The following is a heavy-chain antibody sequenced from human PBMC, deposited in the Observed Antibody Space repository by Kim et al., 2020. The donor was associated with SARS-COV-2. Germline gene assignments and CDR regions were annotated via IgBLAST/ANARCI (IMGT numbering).Heavy chain of an antibody. CDR1: GGSISSGGYY. D-gene: IGHD3-22*01. V-gene: IGHV4-31*03. J-gene: IGHJ4*02. CDR3: ARAPGLGTMIVVVTHFDY. CDR2: IYYSGST. Sequence: TLSLTCTVSGGSISSGGYYWSWIRQHPGKGLEWIGYIYYSGSTYYNPSLKSRVTIPVDTSKNQFSLKLSSVTAADTAVYYCARAPGLGTMIVVVTHFDYWGQGTLVTVSS.